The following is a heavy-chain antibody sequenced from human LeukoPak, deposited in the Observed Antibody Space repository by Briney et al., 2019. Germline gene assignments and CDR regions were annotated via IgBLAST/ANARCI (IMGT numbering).Heavy chain of an antibody. CDR1: GFTLSTYH. CDR3: TRDGQRTGENMDY. Sequence: GGSLRLSCAASGFTLSTYHMPWVRQAPGKGLEWVAVISYDGSNKYYADSVKGRLTISRDTSKNTLYLQMNTLRFEDTAVYYCTRDGQRTGENMDYWGQGTLVTVSS. J-gene: IGHJ4*02. V-gene: IGHV3-30-3*01. D-gene: IGHD6-25*01. CDR2: ISYDGSNK.